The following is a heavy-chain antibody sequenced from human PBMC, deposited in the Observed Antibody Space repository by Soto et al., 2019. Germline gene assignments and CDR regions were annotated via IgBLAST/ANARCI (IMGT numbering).Heavy chain of an antibody. D-gene: IGHD1-26*01. CDR2: IWSDGSKN. V-gene: IGHV3-33*01. CDR3: ARDKGTTWLDH. J-gene: IGHJ5*02. CDR1: GLPFSASG. Sequence: QVQLVESGGGVVQPGGSLRLSCAASGLPFSASGMHWVRQAPGKGLEWVAMIWSDGSKNYYADCLKGRFTISRVNSRSTVSLQMGSLSAKDTAVYYCARDKGTTWLDHWGQGVLVTVSS.